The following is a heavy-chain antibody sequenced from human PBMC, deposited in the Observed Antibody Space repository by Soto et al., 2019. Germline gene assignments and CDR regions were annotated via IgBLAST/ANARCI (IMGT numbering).Heavy chain of an antibody. CDR3: ARDPYGSGPFDP. D-gene: IGHD3-10*01. CDR1: GGSISSYY. CDR2: IYYSGST. V-gene: IGHV4-59*01. J-gene: IGHJ5*02. Sequence: SETLSLTCTVSGGSISSYYWSWIRQPPGKGLEWIGYIYYSGSTNYNPSLKSRVTISVDTSKNQFSLKLSSVTAADTAVYYCARDPYGSGPFDPWGQGTLVTVSS.